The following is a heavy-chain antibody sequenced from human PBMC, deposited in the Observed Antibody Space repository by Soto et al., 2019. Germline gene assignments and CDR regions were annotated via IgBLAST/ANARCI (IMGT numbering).Heavy chain of an antibody. V-gene: IGHV4-61*03. CDR2: IYYTGGT. CDR3: ARGAGFSYASTWFDI. D-gene: IGHD5-18*01. CDR1: GASISSGSYY. Sequence: QVHLQESGPGLVKASETLSLTCTVFGASISSGSYYWTWIRQAPGKGLEWVGHIYYTGGTNYNPALNDRVTISVVTSKNHFSLQLTSVADADTAVYYCARGAGFSYASTWFDIWGQGTLVTVSS. J-gene: IGHJ5*02.